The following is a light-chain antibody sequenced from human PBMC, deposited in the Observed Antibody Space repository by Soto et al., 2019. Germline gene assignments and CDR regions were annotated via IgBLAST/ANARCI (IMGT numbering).Light chain of an antibody. CDR2: DAS. CDR3: QQRSNWRGT. V-gene: IGKV3-11*01. Sequence: EIVLTQSPATLSLSPGERATLSCRASQSVSRYLAWYQHKPGQAPRLLIYDASNRATGIPARFSGSGSGTDFTLTISSLEPEDFAVYYCQQRSNWRGTFGQGTRLEIK. J-gene: IGKJ5*01. CDR1: QSVSRY.